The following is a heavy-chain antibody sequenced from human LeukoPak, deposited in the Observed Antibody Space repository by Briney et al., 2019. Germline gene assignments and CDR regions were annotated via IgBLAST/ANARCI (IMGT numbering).Heavy chain of an antibody. CDR3: ARGLGDILTGPCAY. CDR1: GFTFSSYG. Sequence: SGGSLRLSCAASGFTFSSYGMHWVRQAPGKGLEWAAVIWYDGSNKYYADSVKGRFTISRDNSKNTLYLQMNSLRAEDTAVYYCARGLGDILTGPCAYWGQGTLVTVSS. J-gene: IGHJ4*02. CDR2: IWYDGSNK. V-gene: IGHV3-33*01. D-gene: IGHD3-9*01.